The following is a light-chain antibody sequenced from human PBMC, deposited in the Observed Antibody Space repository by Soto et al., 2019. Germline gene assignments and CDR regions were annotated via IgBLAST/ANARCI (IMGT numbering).Light chain of an antibody. J-gene: IGKJ1*01. CDR1: KDIKTH. V-gene: IGKV1-33*01. Sequence: IQMTQSPSSLSASVGDRVTITCQASKDIKTHLNWYQQKSGKAPKLLIYAASILETGVPSRFSGSGSGTYFTFTISSLQPEDVATYYCQHYDDLPWTFGQGTKVAI. CDR3: QHYDDLPWT. CDR2: AAS.